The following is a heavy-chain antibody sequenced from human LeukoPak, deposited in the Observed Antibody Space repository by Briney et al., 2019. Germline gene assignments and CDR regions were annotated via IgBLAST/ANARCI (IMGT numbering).Heavy chain of an antibody. J-gene: IGHJ4*02. CDR2: VSASGAGT. CDR3: ARRGGHFDY. V-gene: IGHV3-23*01. Sequence: GGSLRLSCAASGLTVIGYAMSWVRQAPGKGLEWVSGVSASGAGTDYADSVGGRFTISRDNSNNTLYLQMNSLRIEDTAIYYCARRGGHFDYWGQGTLVTVSS. CDR1: GLTVIGYA.